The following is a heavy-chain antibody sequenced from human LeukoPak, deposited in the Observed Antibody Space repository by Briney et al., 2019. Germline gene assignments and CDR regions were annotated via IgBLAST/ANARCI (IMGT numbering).Heavy chain of an antibody. Sequence: VGSLRLSCVDSGFTFTSDVMNWVRQAPGKGVEWVSAGLLEWVSSIAGNGVSTYYAASVKGRSTIYRDNYKNTLYLQMNSLRVDDAAVYYFVRDLGTILAPTYWGQGTLVNVSS. CDR3: VRDLGTILAPTY. CDR2: IAGNGVST. CDR1: GFTFTSDV. D-gene: IGHD5-24*01. J-gene: IGHJ4*02. V-gene: IGHV3-23*01.